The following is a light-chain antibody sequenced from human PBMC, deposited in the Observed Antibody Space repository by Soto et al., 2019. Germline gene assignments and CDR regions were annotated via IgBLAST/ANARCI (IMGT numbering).Light chain of an antibody. CDR1: QDITNY. CDR3: HPLAGT. CDR2: SAS. Sequence: QLTQSPSSLSASIGDRVTITCRASQDITNYLAWYQQQPGKAPKLLVYSASTLHSGVPTRFSGSGSGTEFILTSVRLQPEDFATYYCHPLAGTFGQGTKLEMK. J-gene: IGKJ2*01. V-gene: IGKV1-9*01.